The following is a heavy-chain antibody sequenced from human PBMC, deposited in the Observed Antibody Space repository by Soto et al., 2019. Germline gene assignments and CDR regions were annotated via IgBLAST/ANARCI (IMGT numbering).Heavy chain of an antibody. CDR1: GGSISSYY. D-gene: IGHD5-12*01. CDR2: IYYSGST. Sequence: SETLSLTCTVSGGSISSYYWSWIRQPPGKGLEWIGYIYYSGSTNYNPSLKSRVTISVDTSKNQFSLKLSSVTAADTAVYYCARGGVATIPHDYWGQGTLVTVS. CDR3: ARGGVATIPHDY. V-gene: IGHV4-59*01. J-gene: IGHJ4*02.